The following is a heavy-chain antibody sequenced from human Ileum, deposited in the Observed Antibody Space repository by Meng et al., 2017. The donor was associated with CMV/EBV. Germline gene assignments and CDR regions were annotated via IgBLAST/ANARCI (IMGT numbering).Heavy chain of an antibody. Sequence: QVELQEAGPGLVKPSEMLSLSCTVSGGSMSSYYWSWSRQPAGKGLEWIGRIYTSGSSNYNSSLKSRVTMSVDTSKNQFSMKLNSVTAADTAVYYCAREGPTDWGRALDYWGQGTLVTVSS. CDR1: GGSMSSYY. CDR3: AREGPTDWGRALDY. J-gene: IGHJ4*02. CDR2: IYTSGSS. V-gene: IGHV4-4*07. D-gene: IGHD7-27*01.